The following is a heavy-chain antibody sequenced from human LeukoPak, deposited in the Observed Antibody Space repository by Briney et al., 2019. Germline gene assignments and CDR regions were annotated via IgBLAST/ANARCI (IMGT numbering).Heavy chain of an antibody. V-gene: IGHV4-59*01. CDR1: GGSISSYY. D-gene: IGHD1-26*01. CDR3: AALYSGSYRGIDY. Sequence: SETLSLTCTVSGGSISSYYWSWIRQPPGKRLEWIGYIYYSGSTNYNPSLKSRVTISVDTSKNQFSLKLSSVTAADTAVYYCAALYSGSYRGIDYWGQGTLVTVSS. J-gene: IGHJ4*02. CDR2: IYYSGST.